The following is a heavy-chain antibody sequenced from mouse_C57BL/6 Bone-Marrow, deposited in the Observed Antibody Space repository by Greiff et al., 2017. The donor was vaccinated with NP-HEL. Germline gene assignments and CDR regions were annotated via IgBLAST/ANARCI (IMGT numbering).Heavy chain of an antibody. Sequence: EVKLVESGGGLVQPGGSLKLSCAASGFTFSDYYMYWVRQTPEKRLEWVAYIRNGGGSTYYPDTVKGRFTISRDNAKNTLYLQMSRLKSEDTAMYYCARHRYYYAMDYWGQGTSVTVSS. J-gene: IGHJ4*01. V-gene: IGHV5-12*01. CDR3: ARHRYYYAMDY. CDR2: IRNGGGST. CDR1: GFTFSDYY.